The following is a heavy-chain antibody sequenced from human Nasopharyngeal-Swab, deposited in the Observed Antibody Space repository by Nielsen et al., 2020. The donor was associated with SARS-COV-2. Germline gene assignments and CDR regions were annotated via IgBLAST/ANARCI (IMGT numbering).Heavy chain of an antibody. CDR1: GYTFSSYS. V-gene: IGHV1-69*06. CDR2: IIPICGTA. CDR3: ARGGPYYYGMDV. Sequence: SVKVSCKASGYTFSSYSMSWVRQAPGQGLEWMGVIIPICGTANYAQKFQGRVTITADNSTSTAYMELSSLRSEDTAVYYCARGGPYYYGMDVWGQGTTVTVSS. J-gene: IGHJ6*02.